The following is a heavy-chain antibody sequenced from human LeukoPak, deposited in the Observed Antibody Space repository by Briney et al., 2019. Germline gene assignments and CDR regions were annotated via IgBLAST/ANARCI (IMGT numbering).Heavy chain of an antibody. CDR1: GFTFSSYA. D-gene: IGHD3-22*01. V-gene: IGHV3-30-3*01. Sequence: PGGSLRLSCAASGFTFSSYAMHWVRQAPGKGLEWVAVISYDGSNKYYADSVKGRFTISRDNAKNSLYLQMNSLRADDTAVYYCARARGTHCSSTSCLPNRPYYYDSSGYDSYFMDVWGKGTTVIVSS. J-gene: IGHJ6*03. CDR2: ISYDGSNK. CDR3: ARARGTHCSSTSCLPNRPYYYDSSGYDSYFMDV.